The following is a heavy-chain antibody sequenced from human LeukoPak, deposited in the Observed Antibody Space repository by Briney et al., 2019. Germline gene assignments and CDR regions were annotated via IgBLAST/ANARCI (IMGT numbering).Heavy chain of an antibody. CDR3: ARDSGYYDFWSGYYNLFDY. CDR1: GFTFSSYA. D-gene: IGHD3-3*01. CDR2: ISYDGSNK. Sequence: GGSLRLSCAASGFTFSSYAMHWVRQAPGKGLEWVAVISYDGSNKYYADSVKGRFTISRDNSKNTLYLQMNSLRAEDTAVYYCARDSGYYDFWSGYYNLFDYWGQGTLVTVSS. V-gene: IGHV3-30-3*01. J-gene: IGHJ4*02.